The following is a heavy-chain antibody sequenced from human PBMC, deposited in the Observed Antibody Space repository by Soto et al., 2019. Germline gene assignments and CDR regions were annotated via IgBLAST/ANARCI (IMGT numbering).Heavy chain of an antibody. CDR2: IRSYNNST. J-gene: IGHJ4*02. CDR1: GYGFTSYG. D-gene: IGHD2-8*01. Sequence: GASVKVSCKASGYGFTSYGVNWVRQAPGQGLEWMGWIRSYNNSTNYAQKLQGRVTMTTDTSTNTAYMELRSLRSDDTAVYYCARHGNGDDYWGQGTLVTVSS. V-gene: IGHV1-18*01. CDR3: ARHGNGDDY.